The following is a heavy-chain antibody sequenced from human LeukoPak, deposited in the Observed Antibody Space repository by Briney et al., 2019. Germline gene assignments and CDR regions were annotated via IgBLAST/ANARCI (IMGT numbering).Heavy chain of an antibody. J-gene: IGHJ4*02. Sequence: GGSLRLSCAASGFTFSSYSMNWVRQAPGKGLEWVSSISSSRSDIHYADSVKGRFTISRDNAKNSLYLQMNSLRAEDTAVYYCATTRSYSSSWNYWGQGTLVTVSS. V-gene: IGHV3-21*01. CDR3: ATTRSYSSSWNY. CDR2: ISSSRSDI. D-gene: IGHD6-13*01. CDR1: GFTFSSYS.